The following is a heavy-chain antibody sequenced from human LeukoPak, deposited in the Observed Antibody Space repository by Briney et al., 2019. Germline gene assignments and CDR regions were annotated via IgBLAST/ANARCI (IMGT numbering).Heavy chain of an antibody. D-gene: IGHD1-26*01. Sequence: GGSLRLSCAASGFTFSNYAMAWVRQAPGKGLEWVSILSGSGGATYYADSVKGRFTISRDNSKNTLYLQMNSLRAEDTAVYYCARDLSGSLGYWGQGTLVTVSS. CDR2: LSGSGGAT. J-gene: IGHJ4*02. CDR1: GFTFSNYA. V-gene: IGHV3-23*01. CDR3: ARDLSGSLGY.